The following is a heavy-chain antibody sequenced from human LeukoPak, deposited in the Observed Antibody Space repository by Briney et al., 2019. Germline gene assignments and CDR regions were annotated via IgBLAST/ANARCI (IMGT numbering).Heavy chain of an antibody. D-gene: IGHD1-26*01. CDR3: TTDLLHRYSGSYPDY. J-gene: IGHJ4*02. CDR2: IKSKTDGGTT. Sequence: PGGSLRLSCAASGFTFSDYYMSWIRQAPGKGLEWVCRIKSKTDGGTTDYAAPVKGRFTISRDDSKNTLYLQMNSLKTEDTAVYYCTTDLLHRYSGSYPDYWGQGTLVTVSS. CDR1: GFTFSDYY. V-gene: IGHV3-15*01.